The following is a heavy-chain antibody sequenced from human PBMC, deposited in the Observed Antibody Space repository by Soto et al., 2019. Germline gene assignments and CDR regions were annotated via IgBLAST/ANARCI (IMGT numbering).Heavy chain of an antibody. CDR3: ARGPNSDC. J-gene: IGHJ4*02. D-gene: IGHD2-21*01. Sequence: EERLVQSGGGLGQPGGSLRLSCAASGFSVGGHYMSWVRQAPGKGLELVSLIYSGGNPFYADSMKGRFTLSRDNSNNMLYLQMDSLRAEDTAVYYCARGPNSDCWGQGTLVIVSS. V-gene: IGHV3-53*01. CDR2: IYSGGNP. CDR1: GFSVGGHY.